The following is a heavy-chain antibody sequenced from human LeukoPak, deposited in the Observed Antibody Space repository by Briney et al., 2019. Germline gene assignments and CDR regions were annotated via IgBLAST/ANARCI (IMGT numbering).Heavy chain of an antibody. J-gene: IGHJ4*02. CDR1: GGAISTYY. V-gene: IGHV4-59*08. CDR3: ARHTTAATGTFDH. D-gene: IGHD1-1*01. Sequence: SETLSLTCTVSGGAISTYYWSWIRQPPGKGLEWIGYIYYSGTTSYNPSLKSRVTISVDTSKNQFSLKLSSVTAADTAVYYCARHTTAATGTFDHWGQGTLVTVSS. CDR2: IYYSGTT.